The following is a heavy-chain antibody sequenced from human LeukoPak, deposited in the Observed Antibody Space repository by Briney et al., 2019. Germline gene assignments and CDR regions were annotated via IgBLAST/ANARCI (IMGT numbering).Heavy chain of an antibody. J-gene: IGHJ4*02. CDR3: ATKSLIGYTDQ. CDR1: GFTFSSYG. V-gene: IGHV3-30*03. Sequence: GGSLRLSCAASGFTFSSYGMHWVRQAPGKGLEWVAVISYDGTNKYYADSVRGRFTISRDNSKNTLYAQMNSLRVEDTAVYYCATKSLIGYTDQWGQGTLVTVSS. D-gene: IGHD2-2*02. CDR2: ISYDGTNK.